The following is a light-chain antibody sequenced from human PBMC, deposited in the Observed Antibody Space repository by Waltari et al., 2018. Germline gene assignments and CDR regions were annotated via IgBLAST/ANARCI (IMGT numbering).Light chain of an antibody. CDR2: KVS. CDR1: QSLVHSDGNTY. CDR3: IQGTHWPPST. Sequence: DVVMTQSPLSLPVTLGQPASISCRSTQSLVHSDGNTYLNWFQQRPGQSPRHLIYKVSNRDSGVPDRFSGSGSGTDFTLKISRVEAEDVGVYYCIQGTHWPPSTFGQGTKLEIK. V-gene: IGKV2-30*02. J-gene: IGKJ2*02.